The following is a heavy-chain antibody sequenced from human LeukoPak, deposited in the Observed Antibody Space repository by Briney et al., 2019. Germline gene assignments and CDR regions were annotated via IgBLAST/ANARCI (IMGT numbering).Heavy chain of an antibody. V-gene: IGHV4-30-4*07. CDR3: ARVLAAAGNNWFDP. J-gene: IGHJ5*02. CDR1: GGSISSGGYS. Sequence: PSETLSLTCAVPGGSISSGGYSWSWIRQPPGKAMEFIAYIYYTGNTYFNPSLKSRVTISVDTSKNQFSLKLSSVTAADTAVYYCARVLAAAGNNWFDPWGQGTLVTVSS. CDR2: IYYTGNT. D-gene: IGHD6-13*01.